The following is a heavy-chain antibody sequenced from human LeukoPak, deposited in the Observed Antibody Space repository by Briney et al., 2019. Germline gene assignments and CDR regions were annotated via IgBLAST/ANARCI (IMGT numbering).Heavy chain of an antibody. CDR2: ISGSGGST. CDR1: GFTSSSYA. D-gene: IGHD2-15*01. CDR3: AKDTCSGGSCYYFDY. J-gene: IGHJ4*02. V-gene: IGHV3-23*01. Sequence: GGSLRLSCAASGFTSSSYAMSWVRQAPGKGLEWVSAISGSGGSTYYADSVKGRFTISRDNSKNTLYLQMNSLRAEDTAVYYCAKDTCSGGSCYYFDYWGQGTLVTVPS.